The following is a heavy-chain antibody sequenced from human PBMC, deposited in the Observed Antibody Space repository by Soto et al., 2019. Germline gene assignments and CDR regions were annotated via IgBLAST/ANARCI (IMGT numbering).Heavy chain of an antibody. CDR3: ARGQRYGSGSYYTKDDMDV. CDR1: GGSFSNYA. Sequence: QVQLVQSGAEVKKPGSSVKVSCKTSGGSFSNYAISWVRQAPGQGLEWMGGIIPMFGTTSYAQKFQGRVTITADESTSTAYMELSSLRSEDTAMYYCARGQRYGSGSYYTKDDMDVWGQGTTVTVSS. V-gene: IGHV1-69*12. D-gene: IGHD3-10*01. CDR2: IIPMFGTT. J-gene: IGHJ6*02.